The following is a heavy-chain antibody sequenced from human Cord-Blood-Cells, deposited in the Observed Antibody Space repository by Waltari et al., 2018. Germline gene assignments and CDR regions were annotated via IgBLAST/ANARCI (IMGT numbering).Heavy chain of an antibody. Sequence: QMQLVQSGPEVKKPGTSVKVSFKASGFTFTSSAVQWVRQVRGQCLEWIGWIVVGSGNTNYAQKFQERVTITRDMSTSTAYMELSSLRSEDTAVYYCAAGNYGSGTVYYFDYWGQGTLVTVAS. CDR2: IVVGSGNT. J-gene: IGHJ4*02. CDR3: AAGNYGSGTVYYFDY. V-gene: IGHV1-58*01. CDR1: GFTFTSSA. D-gene: IGHD3-10*01.